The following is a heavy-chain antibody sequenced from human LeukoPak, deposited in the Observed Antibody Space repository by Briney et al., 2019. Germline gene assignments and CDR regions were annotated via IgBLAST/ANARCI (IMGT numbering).Heavy chain of an antibody. V-gene: IGHV4-39*01. CDR3: ARYGGSGWVIDN. D-gene: IGHD6-19*01. CDR2: IYFSGTT. CDR1: GGSISSSSYH. J-gene: IGHJ4*02. Sequence: SETLSLTCTVSGGSISSSSYHWGWIRQPPGQGLEWIGSIYFSGTTFYNPSLKSRVTISVDTSKNQFSLKVSSVTAADTAVYYCARYGGSGWVIDNWGQGTLVTVSS.